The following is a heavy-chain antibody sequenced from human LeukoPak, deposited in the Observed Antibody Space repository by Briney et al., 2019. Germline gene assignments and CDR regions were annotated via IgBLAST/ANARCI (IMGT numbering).Heavy chain of an antibody. V-gene: IGHV3-48*03. CDR3: ARARSSSWYLDY. D-gene: IGHD6-13*01. CDR1: GFTFNSFG. J-gene: IGHJ4*02. Sequence: PGGSLRLSCAASGFTFNSFGMNWFRQAPGKGLEWISYINSVGGTTFYADSVKGRFTITRDNANNTLYLQMNSLRAEDAAIYYCARARSSSWYLDYWGQGTLVTVSS. CDR2: INSVGGTT.